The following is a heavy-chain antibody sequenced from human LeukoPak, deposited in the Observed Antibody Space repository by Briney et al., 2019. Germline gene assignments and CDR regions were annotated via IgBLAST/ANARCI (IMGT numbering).Heavy chain of an antibody. CDR2: IYYSGST. J-gene: IGHJ4*02. Sequence: SETLSLTCTVSGGSISSYYWSWIRQPPGRGLEWIGYIYYSGSTNYNPSLKSRVTISVDTSKNQFSLKLSFVTAADTAVYYCARASGYNYGDFSADYWGQGTLVTVSS. CDR3: ARASGYNYGDFSADY. D-gene: IGHD4-17*01. CDR1: GGSISSYY. V-gene: IGHV4-59*08.